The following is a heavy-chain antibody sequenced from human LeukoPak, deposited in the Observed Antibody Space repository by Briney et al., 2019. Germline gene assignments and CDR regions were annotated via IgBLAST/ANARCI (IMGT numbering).Heavy chain of an antibody. Sequence: PGGSLRLSCAASGFTFDDYGMSWVRQAPGKGLEWVSGIGGSGTRTYYADSVKGRFTISRDNSKNTLYLHMNSLRDEDTAVYYCAKDSHWILFDDWGQGTLVTVSS. V-gene: IGHV3-23*01. CDR1: GFTFDDYG. CDR3: AKDSHWILFDD. D-gene: IGHD2-2*03. CDR2: IGGSGTRT. J-gene: IGHJ4*02.